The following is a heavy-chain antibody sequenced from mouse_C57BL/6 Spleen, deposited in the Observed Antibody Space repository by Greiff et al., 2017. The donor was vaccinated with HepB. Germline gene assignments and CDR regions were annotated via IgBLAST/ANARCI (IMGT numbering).Heavy chain of an antibody. V-gene: IGHV5-9-1*02. CDR3: TRERSWGYAMDY. J-gene: IGHJ4*01. CDR2: ISSGGDYI. CDR1: GFTFSSYA. Sequence: EVNVVESGEGLVKPGGSLKLSCAASGFTFSSYAMSWVRQTPEKRLEWVAYISSGGDYIYYADTVKGRFTISRDNARNTLYLQMSSLKSEDTAMYYCTRERSWGYAMDYWGQGTSVTVSS.